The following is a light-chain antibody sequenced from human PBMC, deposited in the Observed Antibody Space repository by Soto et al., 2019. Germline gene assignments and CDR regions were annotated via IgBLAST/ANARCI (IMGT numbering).Light chain of an antibody. CDR1: ESISSY. V-gene: IGKV1-39*01. CDR2: AAS. Sequence: DIQMTQSPSSLSASLGDRFTITCRASESISSYLNWYHLKPGKAPKLLIYAASSLQSGVPSRFSGSGSGTDFTLTISSMQPEDFANFYCQQSYSTPYTFGQGTKVDIK. CDR3: QQSYSTPYT. J-gene: IGKJ2*01.